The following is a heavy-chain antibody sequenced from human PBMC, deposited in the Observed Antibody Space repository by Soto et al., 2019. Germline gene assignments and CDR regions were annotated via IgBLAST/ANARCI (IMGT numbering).Heavy chain of an antibody. CDR3: ATGSHVLMFLGVIITPDRTYYYYGMEV. CDR1: GFTFSDYY. D-gene: IGHD3-10*01. J-gene: IGHJ6*02. CDR2: ISSSGSTI. V-gene: IGHV3-11*01. Sequence: PGGSLRLSCAACGFTFSDYYMSWNRQAPGKGLGWGSYISSSGSTIYYADSVKGRCTISRENAKNSLYLQMNSLRAEDTAVYYCATGSHVLMFLGVIITPDRTYYYYGMEVWGQGTTVTGSS.